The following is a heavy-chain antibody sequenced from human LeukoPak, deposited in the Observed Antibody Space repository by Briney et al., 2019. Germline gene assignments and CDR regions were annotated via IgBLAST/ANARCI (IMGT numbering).Heavy chain of an antibody. J-gene: IGHJ4*02. CDR1: GFTFSSYS. CDR2: ISSSSSYI. CDR3: AREIYGGNSGFDY. Sequence: GGSLRLSCAASGFTFSSYSMNWVRKAPGKGLVWVLYISSSSSYIYYADSVKGRFTISRDNAKNSLYLQMNSLRAEDTAVYYCAREIYGGNSGFDYWGQGTLVTVSS. V-gene: IGHV3-21*05. D-gene: IGHD4-23*01.